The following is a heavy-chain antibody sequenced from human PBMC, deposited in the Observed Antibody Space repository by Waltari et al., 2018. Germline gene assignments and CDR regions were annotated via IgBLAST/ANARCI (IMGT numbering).Heavy chain of an antibody. CDR2: MFYSGST. V-gene: IGHV4-39*01. J-gene: IGHJ4*02. D-gene: IGHD2-15*01. Sequence: QLQLQESGPGLVKASETLSLTCTVSGSSISSSSYHWGWVRQPPGRGLEWIGNMFYSGSTYYNPSLKSRVTISGDTSKSQFSLKLSSVTAADTSMYYCVRHARTTSGGKHFDHWGQGMLVTVSP. CDR3: VRHARTTSGGKHFDH. CDR1: GSSISSSSYH.